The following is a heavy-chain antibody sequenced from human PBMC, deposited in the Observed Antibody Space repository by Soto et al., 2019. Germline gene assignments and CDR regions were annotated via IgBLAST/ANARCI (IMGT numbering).Heavy chain of an antibody. Sequence: GGSLRLSCAASGFTFSSYGMHWVRQAPGKGLEWVAVISYDGSNKYYADSVKGRFTISRDNSKNTLYLQMNSLRAEDTAVYYCAKDTRGDIVAPNWFDPWGQGTLVTVSS. CDR2: ISYDGSNK. CDR3: AKDTRGDIVAPNWFDP. J-gene: IGHJ5*02. V-gene: IGHV3-30*18. CDR1: GFTFSSYG. D-gene: IGHD5-12*01.